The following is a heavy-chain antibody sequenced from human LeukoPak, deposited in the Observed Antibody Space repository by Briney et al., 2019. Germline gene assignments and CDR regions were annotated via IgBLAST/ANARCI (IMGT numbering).Heavy chain of an antibody. CDR1: GFTFSSYS. J-gene: IGHJ4*02. CDR3: VRDGSEMATIQHLAY. CDR2: ISSSSSTI. D-gene: IGHD5-24*01. V-gene: IGHV3-48*04. Sequence: PGGSLRLSCAASGFTFSSYSMNWVRQAPGKGLEWVSYISSSSSTIYYADSVKGRFTISRDNAKNSLYLQMNSLRAEDTAVYFCVRDGSEMATIQHLAYWGQGTLVTVSS.